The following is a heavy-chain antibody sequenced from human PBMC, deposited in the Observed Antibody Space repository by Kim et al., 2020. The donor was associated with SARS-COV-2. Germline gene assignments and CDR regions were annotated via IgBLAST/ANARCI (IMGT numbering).Heavy chain of an antibody. J-gene: IGHJ4*02. D-gene: IGHD5-12*01. Sequence: YYADSVKGRFTISRDNAKNSLYLQMNSLRAEDTAVYYCARGGYDLYYFDYWGQVTLVTVSS. CDR3: ARGGYDLYYFDY. V-gene: IGHV3-48*03.